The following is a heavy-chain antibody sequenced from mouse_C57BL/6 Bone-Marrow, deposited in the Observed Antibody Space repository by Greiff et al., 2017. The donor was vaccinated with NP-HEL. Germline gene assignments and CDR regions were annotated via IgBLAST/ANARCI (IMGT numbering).Heavy chain of an antibody. D-gene: IGHD1-1*01. CDR2: ISNGGGST. CDR3: ARPDYYGISYRLYAMDY. Sequence: DVMLVESGGGLVQPGGSLKLSCAASGFTFSDYYMYWVRQTPEKRLEWVAYISNGGGSTYYPDTVKGRFTISRDNAKNHLYLHMSLLTSEDTAMYYCARPDYYGISYRLYAMDYWGQGTSVTVSS. J-gene: IGHJ4*01. V-gene: IGHV5-12*01. CDR1: GFTFSDYY.